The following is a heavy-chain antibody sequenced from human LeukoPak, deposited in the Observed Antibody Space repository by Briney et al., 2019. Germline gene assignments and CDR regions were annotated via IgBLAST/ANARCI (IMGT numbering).Heavy chain of an antibody. V-gene: IGHV3-30*04. Sequence: GGSLRLSCAASGLTFSIYAMHWVRQAPGRGLEWVAVISYDGNNKYYADSVKGRFTISRDNSKNTLYLQVNSLRAEDTAVYYCAGGNYDSSGYYLGSDYWGQGTLVTVSS. D-gene: IGHD3-22*01. CDR1: GLTFSIYA. J-gene: IGHJ4*02. CDR2: ISYDGNNK. CDR3: AGGNYDSSGYYLGSDY.